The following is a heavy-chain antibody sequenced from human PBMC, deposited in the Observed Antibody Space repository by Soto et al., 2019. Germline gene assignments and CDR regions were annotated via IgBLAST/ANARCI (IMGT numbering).Heavy chain of an antibody. V-gene: IGHV5-51*01. Sequence: GESLKISCKGSGYSFTSYWIGWVRQMPGKGLEWMGIIYPGDSDTRYSPSFQGQVTISADKSISTAYLQWSSLKASDTAMYYCARLEDIVVVPAAMSHYGMDAWGQGTTVTVSS. J-gene: IGHJ6*02. CDR1: GYSFTSYW. D-gene: IGHD2-2*01. CDR2: IYPGDSDT. CDR3: ARLEDIVVVPAAMSHYGMDA.